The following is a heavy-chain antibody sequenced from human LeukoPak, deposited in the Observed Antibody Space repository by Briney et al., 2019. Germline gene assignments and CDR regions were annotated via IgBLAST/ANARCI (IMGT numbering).Heavy chain of an antibody. V-gene: IGHV4-34*01. CDR1: SGSFNSYF. D-gene: IGHD5-18*01. Sequence: PSETLSLTCAVYSGSFNSYFWSWIRQVPGKGLEWIAELSESGGTNYNPSLKSRVTISVDTSKNQFSLNLTSVTAADTAVYYCARAGVGYSYGFDYWGQGTLVTVSS. CDR2: LSESGGT. CDR3: ARAGVGYSYGFDY. J-gene: IGHJ4*02.